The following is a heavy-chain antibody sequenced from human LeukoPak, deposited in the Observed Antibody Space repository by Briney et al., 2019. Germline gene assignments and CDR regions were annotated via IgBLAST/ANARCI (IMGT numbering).Heavy chain of an antibody. J-gene: IGHJ4*02. CDR1: GFTFSNYY. CDR2: IKQDGSDK. Sequence: GGSLRLSCAASGFTFSNYYMSWVRQAPRKGLEWVANIKQDGSDKSYVDSVKGRFTISNDNAENSLYLQMNSLRAEHTAVYFCARDREVGATIHDYWGQGTLVTVSS. D-gene: IGHD1-26*01. CDR3: ARDREVGATIHDY. V-gene: IGHV3-7*01.